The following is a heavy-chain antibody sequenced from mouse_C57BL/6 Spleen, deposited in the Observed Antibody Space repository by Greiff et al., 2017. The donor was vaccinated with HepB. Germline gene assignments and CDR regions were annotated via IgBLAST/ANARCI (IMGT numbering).Heavy chain of an antibody. J-gene: IGHJ4*01. D-gene: IGHD2-1*01. CDR3: ASPGRGNYLYAMDY. Sequence: VQLQQSGPELVKPGASVKLSCKASGYTFTSYDINWVKQRPGQGLEWIGWIYPRDGSTKYNEKFKGKATLTVDTSSSTAYMELHSLTSEDSAVYFCASPGRGNYLYAMDYWGQGTSVTVSS. V-gene: IGHV1-85*01. CDR1: GYTFTSYD. CDR2: IYPRDGST.